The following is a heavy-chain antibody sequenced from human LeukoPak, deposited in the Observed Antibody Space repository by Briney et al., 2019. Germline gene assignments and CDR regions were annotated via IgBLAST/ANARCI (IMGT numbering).Heavy chain of an antibody. Sequence: PSETLSLTCAVYGGSLSGYYWSWIRQPPGKGLEWIGEINHSGSTNYNPSLKSRVTISVDTSKNQFSLKLSSVTAADTAAYYCARDAPAAGYYYDSSGYFDYWGQGTLVTVSS. CDR3: ARDAPAAGYYYDSSGYFDY. CDR1: GGSLSGYY. CDR2: INHSGST. V-gene: IGHV4-34*01. D-gene: IGHD3-22*01. J-gene: IGHJ4*02.